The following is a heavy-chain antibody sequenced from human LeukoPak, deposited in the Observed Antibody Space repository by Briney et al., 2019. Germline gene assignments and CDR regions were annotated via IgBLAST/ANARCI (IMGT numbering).Heavy chain of an antibody. Sequence: SETLTLTFAVYGGSFSGYYWGWIRQPPGKGLEWIGEINHSGSTNYNPSLKSRVSISVDSSKNQFSLKVSSVTAADTAVYYCARGSDSAAGLYWGQGTMVTVSS. D-gene: IGHD6-13*01. J-gene: IGHJ4*02. CDR1: GGSFSGYY. CDR3: ARGSDSAAGLY. CDR2: INHSGST. V-gene: IGHV4-34*01.